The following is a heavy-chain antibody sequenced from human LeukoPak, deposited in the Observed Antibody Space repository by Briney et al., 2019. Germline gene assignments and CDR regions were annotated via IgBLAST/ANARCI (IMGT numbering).Heavy chain of an antibody. CDR2: IKQDGSEK. CDR1: GFTFSSYW. V-gene: IGHV3-7*01. CDR3: ARDQGAREATVTTWDY. Sequence: GGSLRLSCAASGFTFSSYWMSWVRQAPGKGLEWVANIKQDGSEKYYVDSVKGRFTISRDNAKNSLYLQMNSLRAEDTAVYYCARDQGAREATVTTWDYWGRGTLVTVSS. J-gene: IGHJ4*02. D-gene: IGHD4-17*01.